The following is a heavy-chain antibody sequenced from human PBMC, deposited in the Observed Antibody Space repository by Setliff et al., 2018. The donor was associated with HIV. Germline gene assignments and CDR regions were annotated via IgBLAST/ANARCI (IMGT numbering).Heavy chain of an antibody. CDR1: GFTFSSYA. D-gene: IGHD5-18*01. CDR3: ARLKVGNTAMVPDAFDI. V-gene: IGHV3-23*01. CDR2: ISGSGGST. J-gene: IGHJ3*02. Sequence: PGGSLRLSCAASGFTFSSYAMSWVRQAPGKGLEWVSAISGSGGSTYYADSVKGRFTISRDNSKNTLYLQMNSLRAEDTAVYYCARLKVGNTAMVPDAFDIWGQGTMVTVSS.